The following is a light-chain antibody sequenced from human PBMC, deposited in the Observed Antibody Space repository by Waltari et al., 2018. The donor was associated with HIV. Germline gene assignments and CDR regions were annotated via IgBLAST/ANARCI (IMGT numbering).Light chain of an antibody. Sequence: YELTQPPSVSVSPGQTAAITCSGDAMPTQYSFWYQQRPGQAPVMVIFKDTQRASGIPERFSGSSSGTTVTLTISGVQTEDEADYSCQSVDAGGTQVVFGGGTKLSVL. CDR3: QSVDAGGTQVV. J-gene: IGLJ2*01. V-gene: IGLV3-25*03. CDR1: AMPTQY. CDR2: KDT.